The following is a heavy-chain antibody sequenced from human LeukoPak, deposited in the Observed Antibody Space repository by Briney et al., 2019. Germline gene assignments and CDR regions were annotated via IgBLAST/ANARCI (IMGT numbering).Heavy chain of an antibody. CDR3: AKDNWLPSSPAVAGLGD. CDR2: IRRDGSDI. Sequence: GGSLRLSCKPSGFTFRNYDMHWVRQAPGKGLEWVAFIRRDGSDIFHADSVKGRFIISRDNSRNTLYLQMDSLTVEDTAVYYCAKDNWLPSSPAVAGLGDWNQGTLVIVSS. CDR1: GFTFRNYD. D-gene: IGHD6-19*01. J-gene: IGHJ4*02. V-gene: IGHV3-30*02.